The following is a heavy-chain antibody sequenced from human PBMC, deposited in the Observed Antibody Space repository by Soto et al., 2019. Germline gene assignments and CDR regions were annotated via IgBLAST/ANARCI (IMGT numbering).Heavy chain of an antibody. J-gene: IGHJ4*02. Sequence: QLQLQESGPGLLKPSETLSLTCTVSGGSISSSTYYWGWIRQPPGKGLEWIGNIYYSGSAYYNPSLKSRVTISVDTSKNQFSLKLSSVTAADTAVYYCARRGLASGWNNFDYWGQGTLVTVSS. CDR1: GGSISSSTYY. CDR3: ARRGLASGWNNFDY. CDR2: IYYSGSA. V-gene: IGHV4-39*01. D-gene: IGHD6-19*01.